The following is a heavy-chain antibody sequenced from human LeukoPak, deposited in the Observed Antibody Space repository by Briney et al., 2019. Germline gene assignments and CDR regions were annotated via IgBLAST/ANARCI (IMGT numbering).Heavy chain of an antibody. D-gene: IGHD1-14*01. CDR2: ISSSGSPV. J-gene: IGHJ4*02. CDR1: GFTSSSYE. Sequence: GGSLRLSCAASGFTSSSYEMNWVRQAPGKGLEWVSYISSSGSPVYYADSVKGRFTISRDNAKNSLYLQMNSLRAEDTAVYYCARDHRDAFDYWGQGTLVTVSS. CDR3: ARDHRDAFDY. V-gene: IGHV3-48*03.